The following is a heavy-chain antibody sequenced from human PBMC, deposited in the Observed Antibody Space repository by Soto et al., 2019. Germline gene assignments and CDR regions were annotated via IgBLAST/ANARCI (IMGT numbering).Heavy chain of an antibody. D-gene: IGHD6-13*01. Sequence: GGSLRLSCVASGFTFSNAWMNWVRQAPGKGLEWVGRIKSKSDGGTTDYAAPVKGRFTISRDDSKNTLYVQMNSLKTEDTAVYYCTTDASSSPTHYYYYGMDVWGQGTTVTVSS. CDR2: IKSKSDGGTT. V-gene: IGHV3-15*07. CDR1: GFTFSNAW. CDR3: TTDASSSPTHYYYYGMDV. J-gene: IGHJ6*02.